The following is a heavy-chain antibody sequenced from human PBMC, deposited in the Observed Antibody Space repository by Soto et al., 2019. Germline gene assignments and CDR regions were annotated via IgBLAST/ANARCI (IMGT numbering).Heavy chain of an antibody. CDR1: GGTFSSYA. CDR3: ASVETQRYYYGMDV. CDR2: IIPIFGTA. D-gene: IGHD2-15*01. Sequence: QVQLVQSGAEVKKPGSSVKVSCKASGGTFSSYAISWVRQAPGQGLEWMGGIIPIFGTADYAQKFQGRVTITADESTIKAYMELSSLRSEDTAVYYCASVETQRYYYGMDVWGQGTTVTVSS. J-gene: IGHJ6*02. V-gene: IGHV1-69*12.